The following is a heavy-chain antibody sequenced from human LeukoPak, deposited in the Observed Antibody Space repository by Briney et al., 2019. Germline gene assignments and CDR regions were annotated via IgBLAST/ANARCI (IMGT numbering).Heavy chain of an antibody. Sequence: ASVKVSCKASGYTFTSYYMHWVRQAPGQGLEWMGWISAYNGNTNYAQKLQGRVTMTTDTSTSTAYMELRSLRSDDTAVYYCARAKSFCSSTSCYVGALGYWGQGTLVTVSS. J-gene: IGHJ4*02. CDR2: ISAYNGNT. V-gene: IGHV1-18*04. CDR3: ARAKSFCSSTSCYVGALGY. D-gene: IGHD2-2*01. CDR1: GYTFTSYY.